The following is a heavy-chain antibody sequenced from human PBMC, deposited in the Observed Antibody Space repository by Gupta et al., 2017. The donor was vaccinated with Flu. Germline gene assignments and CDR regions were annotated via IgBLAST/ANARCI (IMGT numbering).Heavy chain of an antibody. J-gene: IGHJ4*02. CDR1: GFTFSNAW. CDR3: TTPHRYDTYGSGY. V-gene: IGHV3-15*01. Sequence: EVQLVESGGGLLKPGGSLRLSCAASGFTFSNAWMSCVRQAPGKGREWVGRIKSKTDGETTDYAAPVKGRFTISRDDSINTLYPQMKSLKTEDIAVYYCTTPHRYDTYGSGYWGQGTLVTVSS. CDR2: IKSKTDGETT. D-gene: IGHD3-10*01.